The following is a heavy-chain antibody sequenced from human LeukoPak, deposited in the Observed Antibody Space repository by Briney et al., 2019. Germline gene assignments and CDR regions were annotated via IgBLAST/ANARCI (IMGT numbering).Heavy chain of an antibody. Sequence: ASVKVSCKASGYTFTSYGISWVRQAPGQGLEWMGWISAYNGNTNYAQKLQGRVTMTTDTSTSTAYVELRSLRSDDTAVYYCARYRGSSWYYFDYWGQGTLVTVSS. J-gene: IGHJ4*02. CDR3: ARYRGSSWYYFDY. D-gene: IGHD6-13*01. CDR1: GYTFTSYG. CDR2: ISAYNGNT. V-gene: IGHV1-18*01.